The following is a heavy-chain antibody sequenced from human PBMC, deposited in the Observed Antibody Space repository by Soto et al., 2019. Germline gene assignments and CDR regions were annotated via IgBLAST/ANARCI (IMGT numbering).Heavy chain of an antibody. J-gene: IGHJ4*02. CDR1: GYTLNTYG. V-gene: IGHV1-18*01. CDR2: ISASNDHT. CDR3: ARGTYFDY. Sequence: QVQLVQSGAEVKKPGASVKVSCKASGYTLNTYGITWVRQAPGQGLEWMGWISASNDHTNYPQKLQGRVTMTTDTSTSTAYMELRSLTSDDTAVYYCARGTYFDYWGQGTLVTVSS.